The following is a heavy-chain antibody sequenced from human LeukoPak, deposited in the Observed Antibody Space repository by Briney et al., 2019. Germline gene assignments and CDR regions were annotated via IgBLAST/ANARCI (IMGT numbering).Heavy chain of an antibody. CDR2: IYSGGST. V-gene: IGHV3-53*01. CDR1: GFTVSSNY. CDR3: AKVATYCSGGSCYHVGFDY. J-gene: IGHJ4*02. Sequence: GGSLRLSCAASGFTVSSNYMSWVRQAPGKGLEWVSVIYSGGSTYYADSVKGRFTISRDNSKNTLYLQMNSLRAEDTAVYYCAKVATYCSGGSCYHVGFDYWGQGTLVTVSS. D-gene: IGHD2-15*01.